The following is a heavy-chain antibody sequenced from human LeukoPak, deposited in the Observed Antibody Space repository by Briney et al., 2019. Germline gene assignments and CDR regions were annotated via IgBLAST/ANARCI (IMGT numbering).Heavy chain of an antibody. CDR2: ISGYSGNT. CDR1: GYTFTSYG. J-gene: IGHJ4*02. CDR3: ARPVVAGNFDS. D-gene: IGHD6-19*01. Sequence: ASVKVSCKASGYTFTSYGISWVRQAPGQGLEWMGWISGYSGNTKYAQKLQGRVTMTTDTSTTTAYMELRSLRSDDTAVYYCARPVVAGNFDSWGQGTLVTVSS. V-gene: IGHV1-18*01.